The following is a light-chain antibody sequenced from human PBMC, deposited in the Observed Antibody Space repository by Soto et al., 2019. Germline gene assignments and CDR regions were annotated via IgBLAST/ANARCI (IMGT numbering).Light chain of an antibody. J-gene: IGKJ2*03. Sequence: ESVLTQSPGTLSLSPGERATLSCTASQSVSSNYLAWYQQKPGQAPRLLISGASTRATGIPDRFSGSGSGTDFTLTISSLEPEDFAVYYCQQFGGSSYSFGQGTKLEIK. V-gene: IGKV3-20*01. CDR1: QSVSSNY. CDR3: QQFGGSSYS. CDR2: GAS.